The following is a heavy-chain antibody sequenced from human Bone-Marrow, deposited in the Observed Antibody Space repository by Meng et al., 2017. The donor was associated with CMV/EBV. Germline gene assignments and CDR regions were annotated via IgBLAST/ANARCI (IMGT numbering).Heavy chain of an antibody. D-gene: IGHD3-3*01. CDR3: ARDFWSGYYDYYYYGMDV. Sequence: SETLSLTCIVSGGSIRSSGYFWGWLRQPPGKGLEWIGSIYYTGSTYYNPSLKSRGTISVDTSKNQFSLNLSSMTAADTAVYYCARDFWSGYYDYYYYGMDVWGQGTTVTVSS. CDR1: GGSIRSSGYF. CDR2: IYYTGST. J-gene: IGHJ6*02. V-gene: IGHV4-39*07.